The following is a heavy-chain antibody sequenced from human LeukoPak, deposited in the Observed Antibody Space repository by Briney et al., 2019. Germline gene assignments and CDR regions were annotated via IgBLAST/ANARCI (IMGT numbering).Heavy chain of an antibody. CDR3: AKEGQVVMNYFDY. J-gene: IGHJ4*02. Sequence: ESGRSLRLSCAASGFTFADYAMHWVRQAPGKGLEWVSGISWNSGSIGYADSVKGRFTISRDNAKNSLYLQMNSLRAEDTALYYCAKEGQVVMNYFDYWGQGTLVTVSS. D-gene: IGHD3-22*01. CDR2: ISWNSGSI. CDR1: GFTFADYA. V-gene: IGHV3-9*01.